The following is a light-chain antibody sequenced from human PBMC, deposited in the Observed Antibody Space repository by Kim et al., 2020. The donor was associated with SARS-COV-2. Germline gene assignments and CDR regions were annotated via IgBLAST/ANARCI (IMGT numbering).Light chain of an antibody. J-gene: IGKJ4*01. CDR1: QSVSSY. CDR2: EAS. CDR3: HQRSNWPLT. V-gene: IGKV3-11*01. Sequence: LSPGDRATLSCRASQSVSSYLTWYQQKPGQAPRLLIYEASNRATGIPARFSGSGSGTDFTLTISSLEPEDFAVYYCHQRSNWPLTFGGGTKVDIK.